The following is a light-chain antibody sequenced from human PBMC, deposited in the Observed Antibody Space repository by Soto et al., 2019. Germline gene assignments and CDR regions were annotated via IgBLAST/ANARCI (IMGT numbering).Light chain of an antibody. V-gene: IGKV3-15*01. CDR3: QQYNNWPGWT. CDR1: QSVSSN. Sequence: EIVMTQSPATLSVSPGERATLSCRASQSVSSNLAWYQQKPGQAPRLLIYGASTRATGIPGRFSGSGSGTEFTLTISSLQSEDFALYYCQQYNNWPGWTVGQGTKVEIK. CDR2: GAS. J-gene: IGKJ1*01.